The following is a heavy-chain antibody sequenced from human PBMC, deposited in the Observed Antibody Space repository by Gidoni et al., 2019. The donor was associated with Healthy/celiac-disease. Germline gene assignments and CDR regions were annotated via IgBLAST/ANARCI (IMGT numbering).Heavy chain of an antibody. Sequence: QVQLVQSAAEVKKPGSSVKVSCKASGGTFSSYAISWVRQAPGQGLEWMGGIIPIFGTANYAQKFQGRVTITADKSTSTAYMELSSLRSEDTAVYYCARVGCSSTSCYQNFDYWGQGTLVTVSS. D-gene: IGHD2-2*01. CDR1: GGTFSSYA. CDR3: ARVGCSSTSCYQNFDY. V-gene: IGHV1-69*06. J-gene: IGHJ4*02. CDR2: IIPIFGTA.